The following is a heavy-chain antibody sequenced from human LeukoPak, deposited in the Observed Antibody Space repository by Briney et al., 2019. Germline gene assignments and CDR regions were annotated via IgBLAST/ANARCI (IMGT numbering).Heavy chain of an antibody. CDR1: GFTVSSNY. V-gene: IGHV3-66*01. CDR3: ASTYGDSHPEEERFDY. CDR2: IYSGGST. J-gene: IGHJ4*02. D-gene: IGHD4-17*01. Sequence: QPGGSLRLSCAASGFTVSSNYMSWVRQAPGKGLEWVSVIYSGGSTYYADSVKGRFTISRDNSKNTLYLQMNSLRAEDTAVYYCASTYGDSHPEEERFDYWGQGTLVTVSS.